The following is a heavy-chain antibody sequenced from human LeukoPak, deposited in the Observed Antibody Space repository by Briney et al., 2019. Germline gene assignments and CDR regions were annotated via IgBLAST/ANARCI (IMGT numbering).Heavy chain of an antibody. CDR3: ARVSAEVSHSFDSSGYYRH. CDR1: GGTFSSYA. CDR2: IIPIFGTA. Sequence: GSSVKVSCKASGGTFSSYAISWVRQAPGQGLEGMGGIIPIFGTANYAQKFQGRVTITAEESTSTAYMELSSLRSEDTAVYYCARVSAEVSHSFDSSGYYRHWGQGTLVTVST. V-gene: IGHV1-69*01. J-gene: IGHJ4*02. D-gene: IGHD3-22*01.